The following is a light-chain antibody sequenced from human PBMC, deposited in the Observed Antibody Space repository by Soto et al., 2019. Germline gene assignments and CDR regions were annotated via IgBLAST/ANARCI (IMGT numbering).Light chain of an antibody. J-gene: IGKJ1*01. CDR3: QQYSTYTPRT. CDR1: QSISIW. Sequence: DIQMTQSPSTLSASVVDRVTITCRASQSISIWLAWYQQKPGKAPKILIYKASSLESGVPSRFSGSGSGTEFTLTISRLQPDDFATYYCQQYSTYTPRTFGQGTKVDIK. V-gene: IGKV1-5*03. CDR2: KAS.